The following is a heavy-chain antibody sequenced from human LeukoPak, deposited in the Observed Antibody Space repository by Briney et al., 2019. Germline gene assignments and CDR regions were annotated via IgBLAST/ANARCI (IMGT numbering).Heavy chain of an antibody. V-gene: IGHV3-30*18. CDR2: ISHDGSNK. J-gene: IGHJ4*02. Sequence: GGSLRLSCAASGFTFAYYGMHWVRQAPGKGLEWVAVISHDGSNKQYADSVKGRFTISRDNSKNMMYLEMNSLRGDDTAVHYCAKDIRVQTIFPSFDYWGQGALVIVSS. D-gene: IGHD3-3*01. CDR3: AKDIRVQTIFPSFDY. CDR1: GFTFAYYG.